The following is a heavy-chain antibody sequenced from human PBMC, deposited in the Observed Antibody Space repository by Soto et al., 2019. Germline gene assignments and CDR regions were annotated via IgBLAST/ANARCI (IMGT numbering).Heavy chain of an antibody. D-gene: IGHD1-26*01. CDR3: ARSLYSGSYTNWFDP. CDR2: IYYSGST. J-gene: IGHJ5*02. Sequence: PSETLSLTCTVSGGSISSYYWSWIWQPPGKGLEYIGYIYYSGSTNYDPSLKSRVTISVDTSKKQFSLKLSSVTAADTAVYYCARSLYSGSYTNWFDPWGQGTLVTVSS. CDR1: GGSISSYY. V-gene: IGHV4-59*01.